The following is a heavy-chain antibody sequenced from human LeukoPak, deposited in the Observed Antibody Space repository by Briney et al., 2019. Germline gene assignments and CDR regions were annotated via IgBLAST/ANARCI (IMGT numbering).Heavy chain of an antibody. J-gene: IGHJ4*02. CDR2: IYYSGST. CDR1: GGSVSSGSYY. V-gene: IGHV4-61*01. CDR3: ARPLYSSGWAFDY. D-gene: IGHD6-19*01. Sequence: SETLSLTCTVSGGSVSSGSYYWSWIRQPPGKGLEWIGYIYYSGSTNYNPSLKSRVTISVDTSKNQFSLRLSSVTAADTAVYYCARPLYSSGWAFDYWGQGTLVTVSS.